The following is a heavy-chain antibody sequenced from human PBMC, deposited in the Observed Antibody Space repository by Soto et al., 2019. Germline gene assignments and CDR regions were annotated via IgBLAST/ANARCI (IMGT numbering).Heavy chain of an antibody. CDR1: GYIFSSYG. CDR3: AAGGFGIAAAANDAFDI. D-gene: IGHD6-13*01. J-gene: IGHJ3*02. Sequence: ASVKVSCKASGYIFSSYGISWVRQAPGQGLEWMGWVSAYNGNTNYPQKLQERVTITRDMSTSTAYMELSRLRSEDTTVYYCAAGGFGIAAAANDAFDIWGQGTMVTVS. CDR2: VSAYNGNT. V-gene: IGHV1-18*01.